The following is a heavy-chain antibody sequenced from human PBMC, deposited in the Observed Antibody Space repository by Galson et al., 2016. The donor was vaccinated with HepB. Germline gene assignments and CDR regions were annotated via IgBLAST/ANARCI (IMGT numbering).Heavy chain of an antibody. CDR2: VHYNGAT. V-gene: IGHV4-39*07. J-gene: IGHJ4*02. CDR3: ARGIHSSGYF. CDR1: GGSITNTIYL. Sequence: SETLSLTCTVSGGSITNTIYLWAWIRQPPGKGPECIGSVHYNGATQYNPSLTSRVSISLHPSKNQHSLRLDSVTAADTAIYYCARGIHSSGYFWGQGILVTVSS. D-gene: IGHD3-22*01.